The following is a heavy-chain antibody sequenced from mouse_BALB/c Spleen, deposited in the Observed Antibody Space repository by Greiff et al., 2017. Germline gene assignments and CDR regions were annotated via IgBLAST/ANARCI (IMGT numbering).Heavy chain of an antibody. CDR1: GYTFTSYW. J-gene: IGHJ4*01. V-gene: IGHV1-69*02. D-gene: IGHD1-2*01. Sequence: QVQLQQPGAELVRPGASVKLSCKASGYTFTSYWINWVKQRPGQGLEWIGNIYPSDSYTNYNQKFKDKATLTVDKSSSTAYMQLSSPTSEDSAVYYCTSYGYDYAMDYWGQGTSVTVSS. CDR2: IYPSDSYT. CDR3: TSYGYDYAMDY.